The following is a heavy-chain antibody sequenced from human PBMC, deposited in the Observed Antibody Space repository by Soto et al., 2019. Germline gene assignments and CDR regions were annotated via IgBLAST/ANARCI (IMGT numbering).Heavy chain of an antibody. CDR2: VSANGDIT. V-gene: IGHV3-23*01. CDR1: GFTFSEYA. J-gene: IGHJ6*02. CDR3: ARGDRGGSGSPASYYFSGLDV. Sequence: EVKVLESGGDLVQPGGSLRLSCVASGFTFSEYAMTWVRQAPGKGLDWVSSVSANGDITYYADSVKGRFTISRDNSNNTLLLQMNSLRAEDTALYYCARGDRGGSGSPASYYFSGLDVWAKGPQSSSP. D-gene: IGHD3-10*01.